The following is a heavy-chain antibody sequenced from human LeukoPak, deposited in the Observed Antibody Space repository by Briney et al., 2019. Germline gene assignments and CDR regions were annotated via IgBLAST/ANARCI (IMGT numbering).Heavy chain of an antibody. D-gene: IGHD1-26*01. Sequence: GGSLGLSCAASGFTFSSYSMNWVRQAPGKGLEWVSSISSSSSYIYYADSVKGRFTISRDNAKNSLYLQMNSLRAEDTAVYYCARDPGGATSYDYWGQGTLVTVSS. CDR3: ARDPGGATSYDY. CDR2: ISSSSSYI. CDR1: GFTFSSYS. V-gene: IGHV3-21*01. J-gene: IGHJ4*02.